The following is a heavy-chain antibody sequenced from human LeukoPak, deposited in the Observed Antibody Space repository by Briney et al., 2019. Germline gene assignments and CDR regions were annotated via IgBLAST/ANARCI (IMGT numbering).Heavy chain of an antibody. V-gene: IGHV1-69*04. D-gene: IGHD3-10*01. J-gene: IGHJ6*02. CDR2: IIPILGIA. Sequence: SVKVSCKASGGTFSSYAISWVRQAPGQGLEWMGRIIPILGIANYAQKFQGRVTITADKSTSTAYMELSSLRSEDTAVYYCAILWFGESYYYYGMDVWGQGTTVTVSS. CDR3: AILWFGESYYYYGMDV. CDR1: GGTFSSYA.